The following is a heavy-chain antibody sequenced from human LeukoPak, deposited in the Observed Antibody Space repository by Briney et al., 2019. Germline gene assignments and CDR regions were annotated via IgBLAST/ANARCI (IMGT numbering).Heavy chain of an antibody. CDR3: AAVAVGAITRAFDI. Sequence: KSSETLPLTCTVSGDSITSGSYYWSWIRQPAGKGLEWIGRIYSSGGASYNPSLKSRVTMSVDTSESQVSLKLSSVTAADTAVYFCAAVAVGAITRAFDIWGQGTVVAVSS. CDR2: IYSSGGA. J-gene: IGHJ3*02. D-gene: IGHD1-26*01. V-gene: IGHV4-61*02. CDR1: GDSITSGSYY.